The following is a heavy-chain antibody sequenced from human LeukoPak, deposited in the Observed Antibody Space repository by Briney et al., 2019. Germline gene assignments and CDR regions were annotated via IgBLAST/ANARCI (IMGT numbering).Heavy chain of an antibody. Sequence: SETLSLTCTVSGDSVSDYYWTWIRQPPGKGLEWIGHIYYSGSTAYSPSLKSRITILIDTSKNQFSLKLSSVTAADTAMYFCARASRHFYGSGSNVKPWPDRMDIWGQGTTVTVSS. V-gene: IGHV4-59*02. J-gene: IGHJ6*02. CDR1: GDSVSDYY. CDR3: ARASRHFYGSGSNVKPWPDRMDI. D-gene: IGHD3-10*01. CDR2: IYYSGST.